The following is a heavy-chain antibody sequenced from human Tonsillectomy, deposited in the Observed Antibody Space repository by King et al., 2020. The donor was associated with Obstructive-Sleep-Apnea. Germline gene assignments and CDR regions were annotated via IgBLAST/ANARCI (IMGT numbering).Heavy chain of an antibody. V-gene: IGHV3-30*04. Sequence: VQLVESGGGVVQPGRSLRLSCAASGFTFSTYEMHWFRQAPGKGLEWVAVISYYGRDKYYTDSVNGRLTISRDNSKNTLALQRNSLTTEDTAVFYCATYGDYPGSSFDYWGQGTLVTVSS. CDR3: ATYGDYPGSSFDY. CDR2: ISYYGRDK. CDR1: GFTFSTYE. J-gene: IGHJ4*02. D-gene: IGHD4-17*01.